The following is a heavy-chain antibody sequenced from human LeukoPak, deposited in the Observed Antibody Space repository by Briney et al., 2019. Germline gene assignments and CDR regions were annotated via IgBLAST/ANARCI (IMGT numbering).Heavy chain of an antibody. V-gene: IGHV1-24*01. CDR1: GYTLTELS. CDR2: FDPEDGEP. J-gene: IGHJ4*02. Sequence: ASVKVSCKVSGYTLTELSMHWVRQAPGKGLEWMGGFDPEDGEPIYAQKFQGRVTMTEDTSTDTAYMELSSLRSEDTAVYYCATSKGLLLSLDYWGQGTLVTVSS. D-gene: IGHD2-21*02. CDR3: ATSKGLLLSLDY.